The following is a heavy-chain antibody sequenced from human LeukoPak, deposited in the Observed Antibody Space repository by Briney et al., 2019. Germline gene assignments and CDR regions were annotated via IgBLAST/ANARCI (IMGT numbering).Heavy chain of an antibody. CDR3: AKGEQWLVLYFQH. V-gene: IGHV3-23*01. CDR2: ISGSGGGT. CDR1: GFTLTSYA. D-gene: IGHD6-19*01. Sequence: GVSLRLSCAASGFTLTSYAMSWFRQAPGKGLEWVAAISGSGGGTVYADSVKGRFTISRDHSKNTLYLQMNSLRAEDTAVYYCAKGEQWLVLYFQHWGQGTLVTVS. J-gene: IGHJ1*01.